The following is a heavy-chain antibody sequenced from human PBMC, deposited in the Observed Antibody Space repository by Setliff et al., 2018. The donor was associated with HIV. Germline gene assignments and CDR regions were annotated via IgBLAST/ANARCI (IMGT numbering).Heavy chain of an antibody. CDR1: GDSISSGGYY. CDR3: ARLEMQRLAATLFDY. D-gene: IGHD6-19*01. V-gene: IGHV4-31*03. J-gene: IGHJ4*02. CDR2: IYYSGNT. Sequence: SETLSLTCTVSGDSISSGGYYWSWIRQHSGKGLEWIGYIYYSGNTYYNPSLKRRVTMSVDTSKNQFSLKLSSVTAADTAVYYCARLEMQRLAATLFDYWGQGTLVTVSS.